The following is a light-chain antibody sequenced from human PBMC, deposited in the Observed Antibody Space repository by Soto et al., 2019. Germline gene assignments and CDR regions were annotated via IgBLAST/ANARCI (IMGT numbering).Light chain of an antibody. CDR1: QNIYGW. Sequence: DTPMTQSPSTLSASVGDRVTITCRATQNIYGWLAWYQQKSGKAPKLLIYDASSLESGVPSRFSGSGFGTEFTVTISSLQPDDFATYYCQQYNSYPWTFGQGTKVEVK. CDR3: QQYNSYPWT. J-gene: IGKJ1*01. CDR2: DAS. V-gene: IGKV1-5*01.